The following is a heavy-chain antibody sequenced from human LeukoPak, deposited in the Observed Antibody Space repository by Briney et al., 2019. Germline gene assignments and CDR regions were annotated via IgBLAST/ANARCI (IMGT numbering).Heavy chain of an antibody. Sequence: PGGSLRLSCAGSGFSFSDYYLSWIRQAPGKGLEWLSYISSRADKTNYADSVKGRFTISRDNIKKTVFLQMNSLRAEDTAVYYCALDRNFNNVRVYFEQWGQGTQVTISS. D-gene: IGHD3-9*01. J-gene: IGHJ4*02. CDR1: GFSFSDYY. CDR3: ALDRNFNNVRVYFEQ. CDR2: ISSRADKT. V-gene: IGHV3-11*01.